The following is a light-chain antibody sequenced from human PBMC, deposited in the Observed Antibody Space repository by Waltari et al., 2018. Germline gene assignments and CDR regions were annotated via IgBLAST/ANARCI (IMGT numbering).Light chain of an antibody. V-gene: IGLV2-11*01. CDR3: YSYAGGYTFV. J-gene: IGLJ2*01. CDR1: SGNVGGYDY. CDR2: DVT. Sequence: QSALTQPRSVSGSPGTSVTIPCPGTSGNVGGYDYVSWYQQHPGKAPTLMIYDVTKRPPGVPDRFSGSKSGNTAFLTISGLQAEDEADYHCYSYAGGYTFVFGPGTKLAVL.